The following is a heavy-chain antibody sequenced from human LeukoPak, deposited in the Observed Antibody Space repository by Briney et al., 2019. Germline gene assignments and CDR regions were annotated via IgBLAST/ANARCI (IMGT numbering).Heavy chain of an antibody. CDR2: INPNSGGT. D-gene: IGHD3-3*01. V-gene: IGHV1-2*02. J-gene: IGHJ5*02. CDR3: ARDLCYDFWSGYSS. Sequence: GASVKVSCKASGYTFTGYYMHWVRQAPGQGLEWMGWINPNSGGTNYAQKFQGRVTMTRDTSISTAYMELSRLRSDDTAVYYCARDLCYDFWSGYSSWGQGTLVTVSS. CDR1: GYTFTGYY.